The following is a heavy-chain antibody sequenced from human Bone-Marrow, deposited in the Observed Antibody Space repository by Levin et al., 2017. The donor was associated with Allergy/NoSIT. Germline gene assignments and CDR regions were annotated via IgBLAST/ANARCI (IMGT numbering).Heavy chain of an antibody. Sequence: PSETLSLTCNVSGGPMRNYYWNWFRQSPGQGLEWIGYIYHSGNTNYNPSLRSRLRLSMDTSLGQFSLQLSSVTAADTAMYYCGRANILGSGNYYANGFDTWGQGTMVTVSS. CDR1: GGPMRNYY. D-gene: IGHD3-10*01. CDR2: IYHSGNT. J-gene: IGHJ3*02. V-gene: IGHV4-59*01. CDR3: GRANILGSGNYYANGFDT.